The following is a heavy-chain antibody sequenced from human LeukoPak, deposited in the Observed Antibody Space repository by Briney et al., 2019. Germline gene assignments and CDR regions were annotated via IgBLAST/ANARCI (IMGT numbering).Heavy chain of an antibody. J-gene: IGHJ4*02. D-gene: IGHD3-9*01. Sequence: PSETLSLTCTVSGYSISSGYYWGWIRQPPGKGLEWIGSIYHSGSTYYNPSLKSRVTISVDTSKNQFSLKLSSVTAADTAVYYCARDSPYYDILTGYPKFDYWGQGTLVTVSS. CDR1: GYSISSGYY. V-gene: IGHV4-38-2*02. CDR2: IYHSGST. CDR3: ARDSPYYDILTGYPKFDY.